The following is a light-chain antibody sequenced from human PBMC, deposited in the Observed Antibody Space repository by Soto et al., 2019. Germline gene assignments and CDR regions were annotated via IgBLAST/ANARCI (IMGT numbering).Light chain of an antibody. Sequence: DIQMTPSTSTLSASVGDHITITCRASQSLSSYLAWYQQKPGRAPKLLIFDASSLERGVPSRYSGSGSGTEFTLTISNLQPDDFATYYCQQYESYSPWTVGQGTKV. J-gene: IGKJ1*01. V-gene: IGKV1-5*01. CDR3: QQYESYSPWT. CDR1: QSLSSY. CDR2: DAS.